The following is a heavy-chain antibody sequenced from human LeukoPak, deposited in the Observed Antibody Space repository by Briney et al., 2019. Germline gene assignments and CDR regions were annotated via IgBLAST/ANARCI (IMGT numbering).Heavy chain of an antibody. D-gene: IGHD3-10*01. CDR1: GFTFDDYA. J-gene: IGHJ4*02. CDR3: AKDMGSGSYYSPFDY. V-gene: IGHV3-9*01. CDR2: ISWNSGTI. Sequence: GGSLILSCAASGFTFDDYAMHWVRQAPGKGLEWVSGISWNSGTIAYADSVKGRFTISRDNAKNSLYLQMNSLRAEDTALYYCAKDMGSGSYYSPFDYWGQGTLVTVSS.